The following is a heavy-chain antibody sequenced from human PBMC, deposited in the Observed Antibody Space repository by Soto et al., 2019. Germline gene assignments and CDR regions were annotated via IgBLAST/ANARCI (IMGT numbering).Heavy chain of an antibody. J-gene: IGHJ4*02. Sequence: PGGSLRLSCAASGFTFSSYDMHWVLQATGKGLEWVSAIGTAGDTYYPGSVKGRFTISRENAKNSLYLQMNSLRAGDTAVYYCARDVLGTKAVGATRDYWGQGTLVTVSS. CDR3: ARDVLGTKAVGATRDY. V-gene: IGHV3-13*04. CDR2: IGTAGDT. CDR1: GFTFSSYD. D-gene: IGHD1-26*01.